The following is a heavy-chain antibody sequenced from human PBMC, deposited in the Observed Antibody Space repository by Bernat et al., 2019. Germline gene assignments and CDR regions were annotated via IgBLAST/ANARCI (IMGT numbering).Heavy chain of an antibody. V-gene: IGHV4-38-2*01. J-gene: IGHJ4*02. Sequence: QVQLQESGPGLVKPSETLSLTCAVSGYSISSGYYWGWIRQPPGKGLEWIGSTYHSGSPYYNPSLKSRVTISVDTSKNQFSLKLSSVTAADTAVYYRARDSSSLAKFDYWGQGTLVTVSS. CDR2: TYHSGSP. CDR1: GYSISSGYY. CDR3: ARDSSSLAKFDY. D-gene: IGHD6-6*01.